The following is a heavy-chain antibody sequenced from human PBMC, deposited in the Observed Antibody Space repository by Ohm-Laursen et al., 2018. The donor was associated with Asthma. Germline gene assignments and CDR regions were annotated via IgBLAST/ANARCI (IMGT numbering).Heavy chain of an antibody. V-gene: IGHV3-30-3*01. J-gene: IGHJ4*02. CDR3: ALMKIHGNYVPYFDY. CDR1: GFTFSSYA. Sequence: SLRLSCAASGFTFSSYAMHWVRQAPGKGLEWVAVISYDGSNKYYADSVKGRFTISRDNSKNTLYLQMNSLKTEDTAVYYCALMKIHGNYVPYFDYWGQGTLVTVSS. CDR2: ISYDGSNK. D-gene: IGHD4-17*01.